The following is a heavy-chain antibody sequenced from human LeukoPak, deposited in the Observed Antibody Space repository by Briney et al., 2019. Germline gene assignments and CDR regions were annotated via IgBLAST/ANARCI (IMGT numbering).Heavy chain of an antibody. V-gene: IGHV4-59*08. CDR3: ARAYCGGDCSFDY. J-gene: IGHJ4*02. Sequence: KPSETLSLTCTVSGXSISSYYWSWIRQPPGKGLEWIGYIYYSGSTNYNPSLKGRVTISVDTSKNQFSLKLSSVTAADTAVYYRARAYCGGDCSFDYWGQGTLVTVSS. CDR2: IYYSGST. D-gene: IGHD2-21*02. CDR1: GXSISSYY.